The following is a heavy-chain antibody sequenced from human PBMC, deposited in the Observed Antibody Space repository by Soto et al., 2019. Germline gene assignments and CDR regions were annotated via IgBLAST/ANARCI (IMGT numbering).Heavy chain of an antibody. V-gene: IGHV1-18*01. CDR1: VYSFTTYG. J-gene: IGHJ4*02. CDR2: ISVHSGST. Sequence: XSVKVSCKTSVYSFTTYGITWVRQAPGQGLEWMGWISVHSGSTQSVQKLQGRVTMTTDTSTSTAYMELRSLRSDDTAVYYCAREGQGRYEYWGQGTLVTVSS. D-gene: IGHD5-12*01. CDR3: AREGQGRYEY.